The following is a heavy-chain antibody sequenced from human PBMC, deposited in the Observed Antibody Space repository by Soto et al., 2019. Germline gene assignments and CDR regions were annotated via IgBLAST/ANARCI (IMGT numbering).Heavy chain of an antibody. V-gene: IGHV4-31*03. CDR3: ARAWLEYHWFDS. D-gene: IGHD2-2*01. CDR1: GGSITRGGSY. CDR2: VAYSGGT. J-gene: IGHJ5*01. Sequence: QVQLQESGPGLVKPSQTLSLTCTVSGGSITRGGSYWSWIRQHPEKGLEWIGYVAYSGGTYYNPSLKSRVTFLVDMSKNLLSLRLSSVTAADTAVYYWARAWLEYHWFDSWGQGTLVTVSS.